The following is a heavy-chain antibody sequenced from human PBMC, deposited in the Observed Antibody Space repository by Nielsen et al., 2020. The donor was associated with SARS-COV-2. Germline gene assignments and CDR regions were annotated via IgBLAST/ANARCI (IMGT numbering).Heavy chain of an antibody. Sequence: GESLKISCAASGFTFSSYWMSWVRQAPGKGLEWVANIKQDGSEKYYVDSVKGRFTISRDNAKNSLYLQMNSLRAEDTAVYYCAKDPNYGDYELNWFDPWGQGTLVTVSS. V-gene: IGHV3-7*03. CDR1: GFTFSSYW. CDR3: AKDPNYGDYELNWFDP. CDR2: IKQDGSEK. D-gene: IGHD4-17*01. J-gene: IGHJ5*02.